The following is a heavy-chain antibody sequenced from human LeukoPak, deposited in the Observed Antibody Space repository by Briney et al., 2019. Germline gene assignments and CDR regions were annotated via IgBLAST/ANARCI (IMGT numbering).Heavy chain of an antibody. CDR2: VNTKSGNT. J-gene: IGHJ4*02. D-gene: IGHD3-10*01. V-gene: IGHV1-8*03. CDR1: GYTFTRYD. Sequence: ASVKVSCKASGYTFTRYDINWVRQATGQGLEWLGWVNTKSGNTGSAQNFQGRVTITRDTSINTAYMELSSLRSEDTAVYYCANLATRSGSGLYWGQGTLVTVSS. CDR3: ANLATRSGSGLY.